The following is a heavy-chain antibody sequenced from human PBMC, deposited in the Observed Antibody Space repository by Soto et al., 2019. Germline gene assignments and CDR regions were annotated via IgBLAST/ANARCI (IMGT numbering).Heavy chain of an antibody. CDR1: GGTFSSYA. CDR3: ARVKWLRFRMIERIEYYYGMDV. Sequence: GASVKVSCKASGGTFSSYAISWVRQAPGQGLEWMGGIIPIFGTANYAQKFQGRVTITADESTSTAYMELSSLRSEDTAVYYCARVKWLRFRMIERIEYYYGMDVWGQGTTVTVSS. D-gene: IGHD5-12*01. CDR2: IIPIFGTA. J-gene: IGHJ6*02. V-gene: IGHV1-69*13.